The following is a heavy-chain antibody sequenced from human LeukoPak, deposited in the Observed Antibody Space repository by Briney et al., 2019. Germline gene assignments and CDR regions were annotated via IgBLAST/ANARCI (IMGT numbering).Heavy chain of an antibody. CDR3: ARAGGP. CDR2: IYYSGTT. V-gene: IGHV4-59*01. J-gene: IGHJ5*02. Sequence: PSETLSLTCTVSGGSIGTYSWNWIRQPPGKGLEWIGYIYYSGTTNYNPSLKSRVTISVDTSKNQFSLKLSSVTAADTAVYYCARAGGPWGQGTLVTVSS. D-gene: IGHD1-26*01. CDR1: GGSIGTYS.